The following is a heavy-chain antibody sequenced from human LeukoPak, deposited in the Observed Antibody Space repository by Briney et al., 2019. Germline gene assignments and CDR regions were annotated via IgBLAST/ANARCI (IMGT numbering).Heavy chain of an antibody. CDR1: GYTFTGYY. CDR2: INPNSGGT. CDR3: ARGRPYTGAYWYFDL. Sequence: ASVKVSCKASGYTFTGYYMHWVRQAPGQGLEWMGWINPNSGGTNYAQKFQGRVTMTRDTSISTAYMELSRLRSDDTAVYYCARGRPYTGAYWYFDLWGRGTLVTVSS. J-gene: IGHJ2*01. V-gene: IGHV1-2*02. D-gene: IGHD7-27*01.